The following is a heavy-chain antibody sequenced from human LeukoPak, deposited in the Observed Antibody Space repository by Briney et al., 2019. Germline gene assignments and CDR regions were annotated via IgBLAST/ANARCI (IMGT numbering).Heavy chain of an antibody. CDR3: AKGVLSRTSYDNSGSSDY. J-gene: IGHJ4*02. Sequence: GGSLRLSCAASGFTFSSYSMIWVRQAPGKGLEWVSAISGSGGSTYYADSVKGRFTISRDNSKNTLYLQMNSLRAEDTAVYYCAKGVLSRTSYDNSGSSDYWGQGTLVTVSS. V-gene: IGHV3-23*01. D-gene: IGHD3-22*01. CDR2: ISGSGGST. CDR1: GFTFSSYS.